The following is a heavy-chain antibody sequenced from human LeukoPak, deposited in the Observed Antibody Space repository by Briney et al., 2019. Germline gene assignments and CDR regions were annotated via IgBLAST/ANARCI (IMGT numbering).Heavy chain of an antibody. CDR2: IYYSGST. J-gene: IGHJ3*02. Sequence: SETLSLTCTVSSGPISSYYWIWIRQPPGKGLEWIGYIYYSGSTNYNPSLKSRVTISVDTSKNQFSLKLSSVTAADTAVYYCARGKTYYDISKDAFDIWGQGTMVTVSS. D-gene: IGHD3-22*01. V-gene: IGHV4-59*01. CDR3: ARGKTYYDISKDAFDI. CDR1: SGPISSYY.